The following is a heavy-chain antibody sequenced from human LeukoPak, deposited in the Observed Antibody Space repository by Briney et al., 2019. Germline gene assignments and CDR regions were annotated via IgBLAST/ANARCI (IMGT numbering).Heavy chain of an antibody. CDR2: ISGSGGST. Sequence: TGGSLRLSCAASGFTFSSYAMSWVRQAPGKGLEWVSAISGSGGSTYYADSVKGRFTISRDNSKNTLYLQMNSLRAEDTAVYYCAKDHYDSSGYYYDRDFDYWGQGTLVTVSS. J-gene: IGHJ4*02. CDR3: AKDHYDSSGYYYDRDFDY. V-gene: IGHV3-23*01. D-gene: IGHD3-22*01. CDR1: GFTFSSYA.